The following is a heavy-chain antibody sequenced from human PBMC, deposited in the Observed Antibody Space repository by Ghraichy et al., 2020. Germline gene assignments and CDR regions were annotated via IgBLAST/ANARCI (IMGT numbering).Heavy chain of an antibody. Sequence: GGSLRLSCAASGFPFSGFGMHWVRQAPGKGLEWVAIIWYDGSIKYYAESVKGRFTISRDNSKNTLYLEMNNLRADDTAVYFCARVAPDSGRYYGYFQHWGQGTMVIVSS. CDR3: ARVAPDSGRYYGYFQH. V-gene: IGHV3-33*01. D-gene: IGHD3-22*01. CDR1: GFPFSGFG. J-gene: IGHJ1*01. CDR2: IWYDGSIK.